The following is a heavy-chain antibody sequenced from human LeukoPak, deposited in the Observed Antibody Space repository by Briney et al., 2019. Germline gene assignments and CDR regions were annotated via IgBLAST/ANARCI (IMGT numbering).Heavy chain of an antibody. J-gene: IGHJ4*02. CDR1: GLIFSSYG. CDR3: AKDRGY. D-gene: IGHD3-10*01. CDR2: ITSGGST. Sequence: GGSLRLSCAVSGLIFSSYGMTWVRQAPGKGLEWVSAITSGGSTDYADSVKGRFTISRDNSKNTLYLQMNSLRAEGTAVYYCAKDRGYWGQGTLVTVSS. V-gene: IGHV3-23*01.